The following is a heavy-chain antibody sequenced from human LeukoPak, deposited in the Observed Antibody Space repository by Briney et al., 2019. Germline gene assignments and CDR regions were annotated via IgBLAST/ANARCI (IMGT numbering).Heavy chain of an antibody. CDR3: AKEKGDWLLSDYYYYGMDV. CDR1: GFTFSSYA. J-gene: IGHJ6*02. Sequence: GGSLRLSCAASGFTFSSYAMSWVRQAPGKGLEWVSAISGSGGSTYYADSVKGRFTISRDNSKNTLYLQMNSLRAEDTAVYYCAKEKGDWLLSDYYYYGMDVWGQGTAVTVSS. CDR2: ISGSGGST. V-gene: IGHV3-23*01. D-gene: IGHD3-9*01.